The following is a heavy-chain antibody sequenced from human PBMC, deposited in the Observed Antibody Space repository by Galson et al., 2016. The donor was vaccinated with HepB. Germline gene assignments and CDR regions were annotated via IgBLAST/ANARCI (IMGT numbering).Heavy chain of an antibody. J-gene: IGHJ4*02. CDR3: ARAHRSGWFFFDY. CDR2: IIPMFGAA. V-gene: IGHV1-69*13. Sequence: SVKVSCKASGGTFSTSAFNWVRQAPGQGLEWMGGIIPMFGAARYTQRFQDRVTITADGSTSTVYMELSSRRSDDTAFYYCARAHRSGWFFFDYWGQGTLVTVSS. CDR1: GGTFSTSA. D-gene: IGHD6-19*01.